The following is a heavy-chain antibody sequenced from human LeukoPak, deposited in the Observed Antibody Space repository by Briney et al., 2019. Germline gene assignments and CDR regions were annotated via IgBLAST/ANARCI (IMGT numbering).Heavy chain of an antibody. CDR2: INPNSGGT. J-gene: IGHJ4*02. Sequence: GASVKVSCKASGYTFTSYYMHWVRQAPGQGLEWMGWINPNSGGTNYAQKFLGRVTMTRDTSISTAYMDLSRLRSDDTAVYYCARGIIVGATEDFDYWGQGTLVTVSS. D-gene: IGHD1-26*01. CDR3: ARGIIVGATEDFDY. V-gene: IGHV1-2*02. CDR1: GYTFTSYY.